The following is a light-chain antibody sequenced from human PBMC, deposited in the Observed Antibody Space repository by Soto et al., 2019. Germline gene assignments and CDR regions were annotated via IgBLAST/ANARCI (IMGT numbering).Light chain of an antibody. CDR2: DAF. Sequence: DIVLTQSPATLSLSPGERATLSCRASQSVSSNLAWYQQKLGQAPSLLNHDAFNRATGIPDRFSVSGSGTDFTLTISNLEPEECAVYYCQQRRSWPTFRHGNKLEIK. CDR3: QQRRSWPT. V-gene: IGKV3-11*01. CDR1: QSVSSN. J-gene: IGKJ2*01.